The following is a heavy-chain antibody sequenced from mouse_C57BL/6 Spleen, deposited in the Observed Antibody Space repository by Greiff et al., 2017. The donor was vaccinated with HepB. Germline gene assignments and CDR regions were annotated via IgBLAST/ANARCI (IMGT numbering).Heavy chain of an antibody. D-gene: IGHD1-1*02. Sequence: VQLQQPGAELVMPGASVKLSCKASGYTFTSYWMHWVKQRPGQGLEWIGEIDPSDSYTNYNQKFKGKSTLTVDKSSSTAYMQLSSLTSEDSAVYYCFHYGAYWGQGTLVTVSA. V-gene: IGHV1-69*01. J-gene: IGHJ3*01. CDR2: IDPSDSYT. CDR3: FHYGAY. CDR1: GYTFTSYW.